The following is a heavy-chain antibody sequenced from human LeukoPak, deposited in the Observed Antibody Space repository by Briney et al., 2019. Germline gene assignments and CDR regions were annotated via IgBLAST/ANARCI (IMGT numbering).Heavy chain of an antibody. CDR3: ASHSSYSYGHYFDY. CDR1: GFTFSIYA. D-gene: IGHD5-18*01. CDR2: TSGSGGST. J-gene: IGHJ4*02. V-gene: IGHV3-23*01. Sequence: GGSLRLSCAASGFTFSIYAMSWVRQAPGKGLEWVSGTSGSGGSTYYTDSVKGRFTISRDNSKNTLYLQMNSLRAEDTAVYYCASHSSYSYGHYFDYWGQGTLVTVSS.